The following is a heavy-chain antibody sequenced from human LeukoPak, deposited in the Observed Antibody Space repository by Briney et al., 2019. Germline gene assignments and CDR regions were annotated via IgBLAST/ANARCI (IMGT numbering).Heavy chain of an antibody. CDR3: ARGPWDC. CDR2: IYNDGSI. CDR1: GFXVNRNY. J-gene: IGHJ4*02. Sequence: PGGSLRLSCVASGFXVNRNYMTWVRQAPGKGLEWVSVIYNDGSIFYADSLKGRFTISRDNAKNTVYLQMNSLRIEDTAVYYCARGPWDCWGQGTLVTVSS. V-gene: IGHV3-53*05.